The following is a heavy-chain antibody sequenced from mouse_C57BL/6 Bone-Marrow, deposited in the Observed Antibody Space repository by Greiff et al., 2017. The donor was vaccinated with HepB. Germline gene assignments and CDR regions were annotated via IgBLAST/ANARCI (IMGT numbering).Heavy chain of an antibody. Sequence: VQLQQSGAELVRPGTSVKVSCKASGYAFTNYLIEWVKQRPGQGLEWIGVINPGSGGTNYNEKFKGKATLTADKSSSTAYMQLSSLTSEDSAVYFCARGDYYGSSLDYWCQGTTLTVSS. V-gene: IGHV1-54*01. J-gene: IGHJ2*01. CDR1: GYAFTNYL. CDR3: ARGDYYGSSLDY. D-gene: IGHD1-1*01. CDR2: INPGSGGT.